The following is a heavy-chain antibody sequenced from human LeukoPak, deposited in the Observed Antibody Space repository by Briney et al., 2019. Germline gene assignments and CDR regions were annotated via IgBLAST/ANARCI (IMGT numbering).Heavy chain of an antibody. CDR3: ARVRKGGAHLFDF. Sequence: PWGSLRLSCAASGFTVSDDYMSWVRQAPGKGLEWVSIISGGGDTYYSDSVKGRFTISRDNSKNTLYLQMSSLRAEDTAVSHCARVRKGGAHLFDFWGQGTPVTVSS. CDR1: GFTVSDDY. J-gene: IGHJ4*02. V-gene: IGHV3-66*01. D-gene: IGHD4/OR15-4a*01. CDR2: ISGGGDT.